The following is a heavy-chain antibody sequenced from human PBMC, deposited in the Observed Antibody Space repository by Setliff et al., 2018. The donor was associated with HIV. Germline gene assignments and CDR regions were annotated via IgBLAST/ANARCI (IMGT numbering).Heavy chain of an antibody. CDR3: AIGSSNWPHRPNNYYFDY. CDR1: GDTFTTYA. CDR2: INAGNGDT. D-gene: IGHD6-13*01. V-gene: IGHV1-3*01. J-gene: IGHJ4*02. Sequence: AASVKVSCKASGDTFTTYALHWVRQAPGQRLEWMGWINAGNGDTKPSQKFQGRVTITRDTSASTAYMELSSLRSEDTGVYYCAIGSSNWPHRPNNYYFDYWGQGTPVTVSS.